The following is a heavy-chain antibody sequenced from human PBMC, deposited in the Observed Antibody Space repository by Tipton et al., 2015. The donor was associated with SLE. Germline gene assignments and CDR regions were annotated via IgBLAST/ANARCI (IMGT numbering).Heavy chain of an antibody. Sequence: TLSLTCAVYGGSFSGYYWSWIRQPPGKGLEWIGEINHSGSTNYNPSLKSRVTISVDKSKNQFSLKLSSVTAADTAVYYCARDRIWFGEFPIWGQGTMVTVSS. CDR1: GGSFSGYY. CDR3: ARDRIWFGEFPI. CDR2: INHSGST. D-gene: IGHD3-10*01. J-gene: IGHJ3*02. V-gene: IGHV4-34*01.